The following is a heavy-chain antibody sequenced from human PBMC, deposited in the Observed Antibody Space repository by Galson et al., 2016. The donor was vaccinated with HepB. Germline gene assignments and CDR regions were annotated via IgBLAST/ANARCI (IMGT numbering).Heavy chain of an antibody. CDR3: ARGLGDFWSGVRSRGAMDV. V-gene: IGHV3-48*04. CDR1: GFTFSSYP. Sequence: SLRLSCAASGFTFSSYPINWVRQAPGKGLEWVSYISRSSSSIYYADSVKGRLPISRDDAKNLLYLQMSSLRAEDTAVYFCARGLGDFWSGVRSRGAMDVWGQGTTVTVSS. J-gene: IGHJ6*02. CDR2: ISRSSSSI. D-gene: IGHD3-3*01.